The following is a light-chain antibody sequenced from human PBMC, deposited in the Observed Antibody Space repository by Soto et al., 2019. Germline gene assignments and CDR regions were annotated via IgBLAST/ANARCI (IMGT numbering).Light chain of an antibody. CDR1: SGDVGGYNY. CDR3: CSYAGGSYV. V-gene: IGLV2-11*01. J-gene: IGLJ1*01. Sequence: QSALTQPRSVSGSPGQSVTISCTGTSGDVGGYNYVSWYQRHPGRAPKLMIYDVSERPSGVPDRFSGSKSGNTASLTIFGLQAEDEADYYCCSYAGGSYVFGTGTKVTVL. CDR2: DVS.